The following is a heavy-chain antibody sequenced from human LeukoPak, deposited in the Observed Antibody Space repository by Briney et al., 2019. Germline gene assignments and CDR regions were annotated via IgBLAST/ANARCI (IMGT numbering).Heavy chain of an antibody. CDR3: ARVLPPEDYYDSSGYSVTETRAFDI. V-gene: IGHV1-69*05. Sequence: GASVKVSCKASGGTFSSYAFSWVRQAPGQGLEWMGGIIPIFGTANYAQKFQGRVTITTDESTSTAYMELSSLRSEDTAVYYCARVLPPEDYYDSSGYSVTETRAFDIWGQGTMVTVSS. CDR1: GGTFSSYA. CDR2: IIPIFGTA. J-gene: IGHJ3*02. D-gene: IGHD3-22*01.